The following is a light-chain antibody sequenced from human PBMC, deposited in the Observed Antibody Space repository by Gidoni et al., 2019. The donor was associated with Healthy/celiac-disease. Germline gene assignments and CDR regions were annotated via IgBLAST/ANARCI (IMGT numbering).Light chain of an antibody. Sequence: DSQMTQSPSSLSASVGDRVTITCRASQSISSYLNWYQQKQGKAPKRLIYAASSLQSGVPSRCSGSVSGTDFTLTLSSLQPEDFATYYCQRSYSTSWTFGQGTKVEIK. CDR1: QSISSY. V-gene: IGKV1-39*01. CDR3: QRSYSTSWT. CDR2: AAS. J-gene: IGKJ1*01.